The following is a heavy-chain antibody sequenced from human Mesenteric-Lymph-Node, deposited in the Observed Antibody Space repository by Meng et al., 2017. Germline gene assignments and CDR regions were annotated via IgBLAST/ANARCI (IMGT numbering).Heavy chain of an antibody. CDR3: ARASYGSGSPLGESWFDP. Sequence: QVQRPEPGPGRGRPSGTPSPTCAVSGGSISSGGYYWSWIRQHPGKGLEWIGYIHDSGSTYYNPSLKSRVTISADTSKNQFSLKLSSVTAADTAVYYCARASYGSGSPLGESWFDPWGQGTLVTVAS. D-gene: IGHD3-10*01. J-gene: IGHJ5*02. CDR2: IHDSGST. CDR1: GGSISSGGYY. V-gene: IGHV4-31*11.